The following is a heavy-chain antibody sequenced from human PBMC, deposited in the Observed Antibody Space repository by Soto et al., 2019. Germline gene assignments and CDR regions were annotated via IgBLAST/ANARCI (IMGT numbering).Heavy chain of an antibody. J-gene: IGHJ6*02. CDR1: GYPFTKFG. V-gene: IGHV1-18*01. Sequence: QPQLVQSGVELKKPGASVRVSCKASGYPFTKFGINWVRQAPGQGLEWMGWISGHSGGTKYGPKFGDRLTIVTDTSWKTAYMELRLLKSDDTAVYYCAKDGGHGARTHICGMDVWGQGTTVTVSS. CDR3: AKDGGHGARTHICGMDV. D-gene: IGHD1-1*01. CDR2: ISGHSGGT.